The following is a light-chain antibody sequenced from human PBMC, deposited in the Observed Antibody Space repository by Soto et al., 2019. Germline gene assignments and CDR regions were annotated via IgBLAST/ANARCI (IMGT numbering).Light chain of an antibody. CDR1: SSNIGSNH. V-gene: IGLV1-47*01. CDR3: SARDDVLSGVV. CDR2: RSD. J-gene: IGLJ2*01. Sequence: QSVLTQPPSASGTPGQRISISCSGSSSNIGSNHVYWYQQFPGMAPKLLMYRSDQRPTGVPDRFSGSKSGTSASLAISGLRSYDEADYYCSARDDVLSGVVFGGGTKLTVL.